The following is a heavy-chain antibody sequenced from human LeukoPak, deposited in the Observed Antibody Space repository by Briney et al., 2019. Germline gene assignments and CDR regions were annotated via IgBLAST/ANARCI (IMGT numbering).Heavy chain of an antibody. J-gene: IGHJ6*03. Sequence: GGSLRLSCAASRFTFSCFDVNWVRQAPGKGLEWVSYSSSGGSTRYYADSMKGRFTISRDNAKNSLYLQMNSLRAEDTAVYYCARGVRDILSGYYTDYYFYYMDVWGKRTTVTVSS. D-gene: IGHD3-9*01. V-gene: IGHV3-48*03. CDR2: SSSGGSTR. CDR3: ARGVRDILSGYYTDYYFYYMDV. CDR1: RFTFSCFD.